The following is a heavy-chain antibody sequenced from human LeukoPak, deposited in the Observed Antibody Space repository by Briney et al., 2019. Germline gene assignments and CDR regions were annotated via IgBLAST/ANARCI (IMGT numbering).Heavy chain of an antibody. Sequence: GESLKISCKGSGYNSPNYWIGWVRQMPGKGPEWMGIIYVGDSDTRYSPSFQGQVIISADKSISTAYLQWSALKASDTAMYYCAVWFGDFDYWGQGTLVTVSS. D-gene: IGHD3-10*01. V-gene: IGHV5-51*01. CDR2: IYVGDSDT. J-gene: IGHJ4*02. CDR3: AVWFGDFDY. CDR1: GYNSPNYW.